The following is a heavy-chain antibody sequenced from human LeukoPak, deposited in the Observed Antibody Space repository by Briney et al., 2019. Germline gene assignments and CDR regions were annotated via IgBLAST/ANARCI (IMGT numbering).Heavy chain of an antibody. CDR2: ISSSGSTI. CDR3: AGGWYKLYYFDY. CDR1: GFTFSSYE. V-gene: IGHV3-48*03. D-gene: IGHD6-19*01. J-gene: IGHJ4*02. Sequence: GGSLRLSCAASGFTFSSYEMNWVRQAPGKGLEWVSYISSSGSTIYYADSVKGRFTISRDNAKNSLYLQMNSLRAEDTALYYYAGGWYKLYYFDYWGQGTLVTVSS.